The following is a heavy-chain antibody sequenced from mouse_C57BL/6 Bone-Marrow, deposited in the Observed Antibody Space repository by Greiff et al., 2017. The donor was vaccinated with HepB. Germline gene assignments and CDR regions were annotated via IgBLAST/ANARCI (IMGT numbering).Heavy chain of an antibody. Sequence: QVQLQQPGAELVRPGSSVKLSCKASGYTFTSYWMDWVKQRPGQGLEWIGNIYPSDSETHYNQKFKDKATLTVDKSSSTAYMQLSSLTSEDSAVYYCAREDTTVYSYWYFDVWGTGTTVTVSS. CDR2: IYPSDSET. CDR1: GYTFTSYW. J-gene: IGHJ1*03. D-gene: IGHD1-1*01. CDR3: AREDTTVYSYWYFDV. V-gene: IGHV1-61*01.